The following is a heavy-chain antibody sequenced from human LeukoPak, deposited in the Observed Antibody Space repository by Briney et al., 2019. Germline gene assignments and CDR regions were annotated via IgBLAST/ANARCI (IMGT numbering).Heavy chain of an antibody. CDR2: IIPIFGTA. J-gene: IGHJ5*02. V-gene: IGHV1-69*13. CDR3: ARVVTPRYCSTPTCYWKGWFDP. Sequence: SVKVSCKASGYTFTSYYMHWVRQAPGQGLECMGGIIPIFGTANYAQKFQGRVTITADESTSTAYMELSSLKSEDTAVYYCARVVTPRYCSTPTCYWKGWFDPWGQGTLVTVSS. CDR1: GYTFTSYY. D-gene: IGHD2-2*01.